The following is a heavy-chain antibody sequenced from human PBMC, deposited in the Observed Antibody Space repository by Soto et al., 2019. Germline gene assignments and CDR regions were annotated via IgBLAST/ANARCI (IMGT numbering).Heavy chain of an antibody. Sequence: VASVKVSCKASGYTISSYAISWVRQAPGQGLEWMGGIIPIFGTANYAQKFQGRVTITADESTSTAYMELSRLRSEDTAVYYCASSNSSNSGIHWFDPWGQGTLVTVS. V-gene: IGHV1-69*13. CDR1: GYTISSYA. J-gene: IGHJ5*02. D-gene: IGHD4-4*01. CDR2: IIPIFGTA. CDR3: ASSNSSNSGIHWFDP.